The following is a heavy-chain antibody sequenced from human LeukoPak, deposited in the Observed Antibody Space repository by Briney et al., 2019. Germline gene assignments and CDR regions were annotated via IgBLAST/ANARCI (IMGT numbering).Heavy chain of an antibody. CDR2: ISSTCSTI. CDR3: ARSEGDSTATPLDY. CDR1: GFTFSSYS. Sequence: GSLRLSCAASGFTFSSYSMNWVRQAPGKGLGWVSYISSTCSTIYYADSVKGRFTISRDNAMDSLYLQMNSLRAEDTAVYYCARSEGDSTATPLDYWGQGTLVSVSS. J-gene: IGHJ4*02. D-gene: IGHD6-13*01. V-gene: IGHV3-48*01.